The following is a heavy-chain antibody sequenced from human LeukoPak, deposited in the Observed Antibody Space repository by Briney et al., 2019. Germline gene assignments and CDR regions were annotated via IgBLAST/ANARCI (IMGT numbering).Heavy chain of an antibody. Sequence: GGSLRLSCAASGFTFSSYWMHWVCQAPGMGLVWVSRISGDGSTTSYADSVKGRFTISRDNAKNTLYLQMNSLRAEDTAVYYCARLDILTGNYYYFNFWGQGTLVTVSS. CDR1: GFTFSSYW. J-gene: IGHJ4*02. CDR3: ARLDILTGNYYYFNF. V-gene: IGHV3-74*01. D-gene: IGHD3-9*01. CDR2: ISGDGSTT.